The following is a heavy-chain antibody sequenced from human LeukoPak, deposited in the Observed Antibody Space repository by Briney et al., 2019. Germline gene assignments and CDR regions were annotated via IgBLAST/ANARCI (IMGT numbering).Heavy chain of an antibody. J-gene: IGHJ4*02. D-gene: IGHD3-10*01. CDR1: GFTFSSYA. V-gene: IGHV3-23*01. CDR3: AKLSTYYYGSGSLDY. Sequence: GGSLRLSCAASGFTFSSYAMHWVRQAPGKGLEWVSAISGSGGSTYYADSVKGRFTISRDNSKNTLYLQMNSLRAEDTAVYYCAKLSTYYYGSGSLDYWGQGTLVTVSS. CDR2: ISGSGGST.